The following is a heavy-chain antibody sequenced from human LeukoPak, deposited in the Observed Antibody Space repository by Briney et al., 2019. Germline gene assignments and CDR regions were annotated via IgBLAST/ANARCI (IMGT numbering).Heavy chain of an antibody. CDR1: EFTFNRYW. CDR3: ARDALFGSGRRHLDF. J-gene: IGHJ4*02. D-gene: IGHD3-10*01. CDR2: IKHDGGEA. Sequence: GGSLRLSCVASASEFTFNRYWMSWVRQAPGKGLQWVANIKHDGGEAFYVDSVKGRFTISRDNARNLLSLQMNSLTIDDTGVYFCARDALFGSGRRHLDFWGQGTLDPVSP. V-gene: IGHV3-7*04.